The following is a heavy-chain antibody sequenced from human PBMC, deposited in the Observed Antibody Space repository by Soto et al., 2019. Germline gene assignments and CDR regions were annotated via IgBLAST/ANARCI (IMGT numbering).Heavy chain of an antibody. V-gene: IGHV3-15*07. CDR3: ITFSYFTRISVIYDF. Sequence: PGGSLRLSCAASGFTFINAWINWVLQAPWKGLEWVGRVKSKNNGGTTDFAAPVKGRFAISRDDSKNMVYLEMNSLQAEDAAMYYFITFSYFTRISVIYDFWGNGNLVTVAS. CDR1: GFTFINAW. D-gene: IGHD2-2*01. CDR2: VKSKNNGGTT. J-gene: IGHJ4*01.